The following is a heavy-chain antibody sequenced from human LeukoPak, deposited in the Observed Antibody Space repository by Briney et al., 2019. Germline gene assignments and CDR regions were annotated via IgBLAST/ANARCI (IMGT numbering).Heavy chain of an antibody. J-gene: IGHJ4*02. Sequence: PGGSLRLSCAASGFTFSSYWMHWVRQAPGKGLVWVSRINSDGSSTSYADSVKGRFTISRDNAKNTLYLQMNSLRAEDTAVYYCALYDYVWGSYRYSPTDYWGQGTLVTVSS. D-gene: IGHD3-16*02. V-gene: IGHV3-74*01. CDR1: GFTFSSYW. CDR2: INSDGSST. CDR3: ALYDYVWGSYRYSPTDY.